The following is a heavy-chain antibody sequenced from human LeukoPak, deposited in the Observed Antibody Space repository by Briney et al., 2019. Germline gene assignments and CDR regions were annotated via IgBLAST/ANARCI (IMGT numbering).Heavy chain of an antibody. V-gene: IGHV4-34*01. D-gene: IGHD3-10*01. J-gene: IGHJ4*02. CDR3: ARVGRYYGSGSYPDY. Sequence: SETLSLTCAVYGGSFSGYYWSWIRQPLGKGLEWIGEINHSGSTNYNPSLKSRVTISVNTSKNQFSLKLSSVTAADTAVYYCARVGRYYGSGSYPDYWGQGTLVTVSS. CDR1: GGSFSGYY. CDR2: INHSGST.